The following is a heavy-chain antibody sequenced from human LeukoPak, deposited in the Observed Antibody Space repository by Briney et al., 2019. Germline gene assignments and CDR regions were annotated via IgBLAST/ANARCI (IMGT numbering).Heavy chain of an antibody. CDR3: ARDGSIASSRLYWYFDL. CDR2: INSDGSST. Sequence: GGSLRLSCAASGFTFSSYWMHWVRQAPGKGLVWVSRINSDGSSTSYADSVKGRFTISRDNAKNTVYLQMNNLRAEDTAVYYCARDGSIASSRLYWYFDLWGRGTLVTVSS. V-gene: IGHV3-74*01. D-gene: IGHD6-6*01. J-gene: IGHJ2*01. CDR1: GFTFSSYW.